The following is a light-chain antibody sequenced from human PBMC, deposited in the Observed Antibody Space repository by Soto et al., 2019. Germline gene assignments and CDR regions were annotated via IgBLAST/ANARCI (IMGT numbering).Light chain of an antibody. V-gene: IGLV1-40*01. CDR3: QSYDSSLSV. CDR1: SSNIGAGYD. CDR2: GNS. Sequence: QPVLTQPPAVSGAPGQRVTISCTGSSSNIGAGYDVHWYQQLPGTAPKLLIYGNSNRPSGVPDRFSGSKSGTSASLAITGLQAEDEADYYCQSYDSSLSVFGNGTKVTVL. J-gene: IGLJ1*01.